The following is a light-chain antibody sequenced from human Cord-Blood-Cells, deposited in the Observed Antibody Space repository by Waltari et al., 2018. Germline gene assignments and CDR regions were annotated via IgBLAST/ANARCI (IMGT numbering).Light chain of an antibody. CDR2: DAS. J-gene: IGKJ4*01. Sequence: EIVLTQSPATLSLSPGERATLSCRASQSVSSYLAWYQQKPGQAPRLLIYDASNRATVIPARFSGGGSGTDFTLTISSLEPEAFAVYYCQQRSNWPPLTFGGGTKVEIK. V-gene: IGKV3-11*01. CDR1: QSVSSY. CDR3: QQRSNWPPLT.